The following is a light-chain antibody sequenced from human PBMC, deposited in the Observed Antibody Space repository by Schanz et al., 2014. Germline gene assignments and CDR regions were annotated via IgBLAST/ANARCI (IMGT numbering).Light chain of an antibody. CDR2: DAS. Sequence: DIQMTQSPSSLSASVGDRVTITCRASQSISSYLNWYQQKPGKAPKVLIYDASNLESGVPSRFSGSGSGTEFTLTITSLQPDDFATYYCQQYNSYSWTFGQGTKVEIK. CDR3: QQYNSYSWT. V-gene: IGKV1-5*01. J-gene: IGKJ1*01. CDR1: QSISSY.